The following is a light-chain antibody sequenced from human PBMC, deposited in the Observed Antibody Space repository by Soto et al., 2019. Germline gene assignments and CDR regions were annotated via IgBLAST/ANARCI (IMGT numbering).Light chain of an antibody. CDR1: QGISSW. V-gene: IGKV1-12*01. CDR3: QQTNSCQLT. J-gene: IGKJ4*01. Sequence: DIQMTQSPSSVSASVGDRVTITGRASQGISSWLAWYQQKPGKAPKLLIYAASSLQSGVPSRFSATGSGRDLALTVSSLQPEDFATYYCQQTNSCQLTLGGGTKGDIK. CDR2: AAS.